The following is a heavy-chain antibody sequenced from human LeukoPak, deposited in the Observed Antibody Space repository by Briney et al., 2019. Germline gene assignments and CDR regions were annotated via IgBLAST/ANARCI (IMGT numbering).Heavy chain of an antibody. Sequence: SETLSLTCTVAGGSISSYYWSWIRQPPGKGLGWIGYIYYSGSTNYNPSLKSRVTISVDTSKNQFSLKLSPVTAADTAVYYCARIPYYYDSSGYYKGEGYYFDYWGQGTLVTVSS. CDR2: IYYSGST. CDR1: GGSISSYY. D-gene: IGHD3-22*01. V-gene: IGHV4-59*01. J-gene: IGHJ4*02. CDR3: ARIPYYYDSSGYYKGEGYYFDY.